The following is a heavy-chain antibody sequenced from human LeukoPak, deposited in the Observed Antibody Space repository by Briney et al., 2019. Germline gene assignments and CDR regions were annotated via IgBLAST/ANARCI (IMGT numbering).Heavy chain of an antibody. D-gene: IGHD2-21*01. V-gene: IGHV4-34*01. CDR1: GGSFSGYY. CDR2: INHSGST. Sequence: PSETLSLTCAVYGGSFSGYYWSWIRQPPGKGLEWIGEINHSGSTNYNPSLKSRVTISVDTSKNQFSLKLSSVTAADTAVYYCARHTPYCGGDCYGMDVWGQGTTVTVSS. J-gene: IGHJ6*02. CDR3: ARHTPYCGGDCYGMDV.